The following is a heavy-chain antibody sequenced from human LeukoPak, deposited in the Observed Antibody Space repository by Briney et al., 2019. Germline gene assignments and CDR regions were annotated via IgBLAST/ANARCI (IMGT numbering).Heavy chain of an antibody. CDR1: GFTFSSYS. V-gene: IGHV3-30*03. D-gene: IGHD3-22*01. J-gene: IGHJ4*02. Sequence: PGGSLRLSCAASGFTFSSYSMNWVRQAPGKGLEWVAVISYDGSNKYYADSVKGRFTISRDNSKNTLYLQMDSLRAEDTAVYYCARVGASYYYDSSGYSNREGHIDYWGQGTLVTVSS. CDR2: ISYDGSNK. CDR3: ARVGASYYYDSSGYSNREGHIDY.